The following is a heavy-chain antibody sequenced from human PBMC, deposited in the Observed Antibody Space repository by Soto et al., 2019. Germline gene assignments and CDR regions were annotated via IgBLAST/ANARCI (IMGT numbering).Heavy chain of an antibody. J-gene: IGHJ4*02. Sequence: GASVKVSCKASGYTFTSYAMHLVRQAPGQRLEWMGWINAGNGNTKYSQKFQGRVTITRDTSASTAYMELSSLRSEDTAVYYCATGGTYYDFWSGYRNSRTFGYWGQGTLVTVSS. CDR2: INAGNGNT. V-gene: IGHV1-3*01. CDR3: ATGGTYYDFWSGYRNSRTFGY. CDR1: GYTFTSYA. D-gene: IGHD3-3*01.